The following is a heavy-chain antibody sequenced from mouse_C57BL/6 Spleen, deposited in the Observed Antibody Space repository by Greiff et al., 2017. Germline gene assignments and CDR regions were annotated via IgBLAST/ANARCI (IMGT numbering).Heavy chain of an antibody. V-gene: IGHV5-17*01. CDR1: GFTFSDYG. CDR2: ISSGSSTI. CDR3: ARERAVVGAMDY. J-gene: IGHJ4*01. Sequence: EVMLVESGGGLVKPGGSLKLSCAASGFTFSDYGMHWVRQAPEKGLEWVAYISSGSSTIYYADTVKGRFTISRDNAKNTLFLQMTSLRSEDTAMYYCARERAVVGAMDYWGQGTSVTVSS. D-gene: IGHD1-1*01.